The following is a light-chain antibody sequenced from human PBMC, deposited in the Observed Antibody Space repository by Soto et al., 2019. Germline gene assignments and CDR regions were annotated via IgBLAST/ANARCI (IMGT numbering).Light chain of an antibody. J-gene: IGKJ1*01. CDR1: QSSSSW. CDR2: KAS. CDR3: QHYNSSPWT. V-gene: IGKV1-5*03. Sequence: DIQMTQSPSTLSASVGDRVTITCRASQSSSSWLAWYQQKPGKAPKLLIYKASSLESGVPSRFSGSGSGTEFTLTISSLQPDDFATYYCQHYNSSPWTFGQGTKVEIK.